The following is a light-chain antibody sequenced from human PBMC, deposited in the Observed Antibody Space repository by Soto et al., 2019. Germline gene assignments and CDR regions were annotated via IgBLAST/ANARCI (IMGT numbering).Light chain of an antibody. CDR1: RSVTSNF. V-gene: IGKV3-20*01. J-gene: IGKJ4*01. CDR2: GAS. CDR3: QQYGSSPPLT. Sequence: EIVLTQSPGTLSLSPGGRATLSCRASRSVTSNFLAWYQQKPGQAPRLLIYGASSRATGIPDRFSGSGSGTDFTLTISRLEPEDFAVYYCQQYGSSPPLTFGGATKVDIK.